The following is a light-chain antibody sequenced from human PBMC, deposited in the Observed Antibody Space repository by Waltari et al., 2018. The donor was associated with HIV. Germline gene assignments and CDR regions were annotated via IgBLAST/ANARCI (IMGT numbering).Light chain of an antibody. V-gene: IGLV1-47*01. J-gene: IGLJ2*01. CDR3: VTWDDSLRGVV. Sequence: SVVTQPPSASGTPGQRVTISCSGNTSNIGSNYVFWYQHLPGTAPKLLIHRNDQRPSGVPDRFSGSTSGTSASLASSGLRSEDEADYYCVTWDDSLRGVVFGGGTKVAVL. CDR1: TSNIGSNY. CDR2: RND.